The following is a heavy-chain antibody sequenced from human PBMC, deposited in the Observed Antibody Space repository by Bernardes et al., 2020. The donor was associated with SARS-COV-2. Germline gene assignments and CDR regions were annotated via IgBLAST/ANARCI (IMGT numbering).Heavy chain of an antibody. CDR1: GYTFTSYG. CDR3: ARVDMSMGAFDH. V-gene: IGHV1-18*01. D-gene: IGHD1-26*01. J-gene: IGHJ4*02. Sequence: ASVKVSCKASGYTFTSYGMTWVRQAPGQGLEWMGRISGYTGDTKYAQKVQKRVTMTTDASTTTAYVEVRSLRSDDTAVYFCARVDMSMGAFDHCCQGTLVIFSS. CDR2: ISGYTGDT.